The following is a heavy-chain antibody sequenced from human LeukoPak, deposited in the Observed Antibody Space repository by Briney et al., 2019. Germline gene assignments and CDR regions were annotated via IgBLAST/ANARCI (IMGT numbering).Heavy chain of an antibody. V-gene: IGHV4-59*01. CDR3: ARGPTFYCGGDCSFYYYYGMDV. J-gene: IGHJ6*02. CDR2: IYYSGST. Sequence: SETLSLTCTVSGRSISSYYRSWIRQPPGKGLEWIGYIYYSGSTNYNPSLKSRVTISVDTSKNQFSLKLSSVTAAGTAVYYCARGPTFYCGGDCSFYYYYGMDVWGQGTTVTVSS. CDR1: GRSISSYY. D-gene: IGHD2-21*02.